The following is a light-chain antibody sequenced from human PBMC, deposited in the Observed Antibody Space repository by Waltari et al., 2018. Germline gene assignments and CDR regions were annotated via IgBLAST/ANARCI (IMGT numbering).Light chain of an antibody. V-gene: IGKV1-39*01. CDR1: QRISSY. CDR3: QQTYSNFRT. Sequence: DIQMTQSPFSMSASVGDSVTIACRASQRISSYLNWYQQKPGQAHKLLIYAASSLESGVPSMFMSSRFGTDFTLTINSLQPEDFAVYYCQQTYSNFRTFGQGTKEDVK. J-gene: IGKJ1*01. CDR2: AAS.